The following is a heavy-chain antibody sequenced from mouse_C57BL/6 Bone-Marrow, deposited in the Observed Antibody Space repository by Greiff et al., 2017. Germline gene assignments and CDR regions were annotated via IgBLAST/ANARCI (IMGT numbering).Heavy chain of an antibody. J-gene: IGHJ2*01. D-gene: IGHD2-3*01. CDR2: IYPRSGNT. CDR3: ASSPDGYYPDD. Sequence: VQLMESGAELARPGASVKLSCKASGYTFTSYGISWVKQRTGQGLEWIGEIYPRSGNTYYNEKFKGKATLTADKSSSTAYMELRSLTSVDSAVYSCASSPDGYYPDDGGQGTTLTVSS. V-gene: IGHV1-81*01. CDR1: GYTFTSYG.